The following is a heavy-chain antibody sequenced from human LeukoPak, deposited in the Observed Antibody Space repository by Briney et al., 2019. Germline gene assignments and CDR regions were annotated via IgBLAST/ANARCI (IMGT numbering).Heavy chain of an antibody. J-gene: IGHJ6*03. CDR2: ISWNSGSI. V-gene: IGHV3-9*01. CDR3: ARAPYSSGWAQGSDYYYMDV. Sequence: PGGSLRLSCAASGFTFDDYAMHWVRQAPGKGLEWVSGISWNSGSIGYADSVKGRFTISRDNAKNSLYLQMNSLRAEDTAVYYCARAPYSSGWAQGSDYYYMDVWGKGTTVTVSS. CDR1: GFTFDDYA. D-gene: IGHD6-19*01.